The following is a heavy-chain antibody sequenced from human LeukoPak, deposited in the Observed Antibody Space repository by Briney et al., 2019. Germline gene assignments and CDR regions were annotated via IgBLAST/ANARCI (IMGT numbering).Heavy chain of an antibody. CDR1: GFTFSSYW. CDR3: ARDRNDGASIIDF. D-gene: IGHD4/OR15-4a*01. Sequence: GGSLRLSCAASGFTFSSYWMSWVRQAPGKGLEWVSVVYRDGSTYYADSVKGRFTISRDNSKNTLYLQMSSLSAEDTALYYCARDRNDGASIIDFWGQGTLVTVSS. CDR2: VYRDGST. J-gene: IGHJ4*02. V-gene: IGHV3-66*01.